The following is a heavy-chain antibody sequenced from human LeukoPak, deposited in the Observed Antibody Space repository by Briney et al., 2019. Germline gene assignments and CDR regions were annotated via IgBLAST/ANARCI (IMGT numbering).Heavy chain of an antibody. J-gene: IGHJ6*02. V-gene: IGHV3-23*01. Sequence: GGSLRLSCAASGFTFSSNYMSWVRQAPGKGLEWVSAISGSGGSTYYADSVKGRFTISRDNSKNTLYLQMNSLRAEDTAVYYCAKDRRYCSSTSCYGPLNYGMDVWGQGTTVTVSS. CDR1: GFTFSSNY. D-gene: IGHD2-2*01. CDR2: ISGSGGST. CDR3: AKDRRYCSSTSCYGPLNYGMDV.